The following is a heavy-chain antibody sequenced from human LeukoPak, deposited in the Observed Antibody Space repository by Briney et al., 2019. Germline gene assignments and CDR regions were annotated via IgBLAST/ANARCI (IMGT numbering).Heavy chain of an antibody. CDR1: GFTFSSYS. J-gene: IGHJ4*02. V-gene: IGHV3-48*01. D-gene: IGHD1-26*01. CDR3: ARGVGATDDLFDY. Sequence: PGGSLRLSCAASGFTFSSYSMNWVRQAPGKGLEWVSYISSSSSTIYYADSVKGRFTISRDNAKNSLYLQMNSLRAEDTAVYYCARGVGATDDLFDYWGQGTLVTVSS. CDR2: ISSSSSTI.